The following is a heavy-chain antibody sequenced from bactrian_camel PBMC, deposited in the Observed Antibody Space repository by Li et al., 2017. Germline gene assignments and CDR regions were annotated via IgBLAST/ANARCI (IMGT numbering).Heavy chain of an antibody. CDR3: ATREARPTTLGQACRPNY. CDR2: IADRGGFT. D-gene: IGHD5*01. J-gene: IGHJ4*01. CDR1: RFNLSPEC. V-gene: IGHV3S1*01. Sequence: HVQLVESGGGSVQAGGSLTLSCVVSRFNLSPECMGWFRQVPGKEREGIASIADRGGFTRYADSVKGRFTISYDNAKNTLYLQMNNLKTEDTAMYYCATREARPTTLGQACRPNYWGQGTQVTVS.